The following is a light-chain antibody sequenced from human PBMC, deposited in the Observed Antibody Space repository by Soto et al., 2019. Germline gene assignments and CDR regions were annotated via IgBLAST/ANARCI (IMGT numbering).Light chain of an antibody. CDR2: GNS. V-gene: IGLV1-40*01. CDR1: SSNIGVNYD. J-gene: IGLJ1*01. CDR3: QSSDNTLSAHYV. Sequence: QSVLTQPPSVSGAPGQRVTISCTGSSSNIGVNYDVHWYQQRPGTAPKLLIFGNSNRPSGVPDRVSGSKSGTSASLAITGLQAHDEGDYYCQSSDNTLSAHYVFGTGTKLTGL.